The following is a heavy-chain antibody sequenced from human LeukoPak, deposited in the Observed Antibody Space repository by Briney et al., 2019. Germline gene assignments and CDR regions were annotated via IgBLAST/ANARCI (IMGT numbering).Heavy chain of an antibody. CDR1: GYTFTGYY. V-gene: IGHV1-2*02. J-gene: IGHJ6*02. CDR3: ARDLVYDRPPSGMDV. CDR2: INPNSGGT. Sequence: ASVKVSCKASGYTFTGYYMHWVRQAPGQGLEWMGWINPNSGGTNYAQKFQGRVTMTRDTSISTAYMELSRLRSDDTAVYYCARDLVYDRPPSGMDVWGQGTTVTVSS. D-gene: IGHD3-16*01.